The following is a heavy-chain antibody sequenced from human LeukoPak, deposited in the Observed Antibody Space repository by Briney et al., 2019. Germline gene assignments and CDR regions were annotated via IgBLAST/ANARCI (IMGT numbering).Heavy chain of an antibody. CDR1: GYSFSNYW. D-gene: IGHD6-19*01. V-gene: IGHV5-51*01. CDR3: ARHEGGGWYIDY. Sequence: GESLKISCMGSGYSFSNYWIGWVRQMPGKGLEWMGIIYPDESNTRYSPSFQGQVTISADKSISTAYLQWSSLKASDTAIYYCARHEGGGWYIDYWGQGTLVTVSS. J-gene: IGHJ4*02. CDR2: IYPDESNT.